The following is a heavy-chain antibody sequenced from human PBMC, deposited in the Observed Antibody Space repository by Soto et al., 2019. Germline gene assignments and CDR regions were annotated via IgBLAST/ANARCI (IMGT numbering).Heavy chain of an antibody. CDR2: INPNSGGT. J-gene: IGHJ6*02. CDR3: ARVLMEYSSSVDYYYGMDV. V-gene: IGHV1-2*04. Sequence: GASVKVSCKASGYTFTGYYMHWVRQAPGQGLEWMGWINPNSGGTNYAQKFQGWVTMTRDTSISTAYMELSRLRSDDTAVYYCARVLMEYSSSVDYYYGMDVWGQGTTVTVSS. D-gene: IGHD6-6*01. CDR1: GYTFTGYY.